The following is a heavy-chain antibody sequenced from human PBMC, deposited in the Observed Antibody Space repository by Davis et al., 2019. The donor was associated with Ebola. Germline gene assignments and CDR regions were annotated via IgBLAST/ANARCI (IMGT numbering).Heavy chain of an antibody. J-gene: IGHJ4*02. V-gene: IGHV4-59*01. CDR2: IYYSGST. CDR1: GGSISSYY. Sequence: MPSETLSPTCTVPGGSISSYYWSWIRQPPGKGLEWIGHIYYSGSTNYNPSLKSRVTISVDTSKNQFSLKLSSVTAADTAVYYCARSSTRGYSYGPYYWGQGTLVTVSS. D-gene: IGHD5-18*01. CDR3: ARSSTRGYSYGPYY.